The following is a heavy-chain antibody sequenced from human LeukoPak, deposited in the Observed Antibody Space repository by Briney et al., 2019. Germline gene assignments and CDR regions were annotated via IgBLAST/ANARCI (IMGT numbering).Heavy chain of an antibody. CDR1: GGPISSSSYH. J-gene: IGHJ4*02. V-gene: IGHV4-39*01. D-gene: IGHD3-9*01. CDR3: ARLGDYDILTGYNNVINRIDY. CDR2: IYYSGRT. Sequence: PSETLPHTRTVSGGPISSSSYHWGWIRPPTGKGLEWIGSIYYSGRTHHRPSLKSRVTIPVDTSKNQFSLKLSSVTAADTAVYYCARLGDYDILTGYNNVINRIDYWGQGTLVTVSS.